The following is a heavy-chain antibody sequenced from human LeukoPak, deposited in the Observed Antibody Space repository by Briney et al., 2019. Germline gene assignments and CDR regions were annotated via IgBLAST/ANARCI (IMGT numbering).Heavy chain of an antibody. CDR3: ARRRRGQQLVDPCFDY. Sequence: PGQSLRLSCAASGFTFNIHDMYWIRQAPGKGLEWVSYISSSGSTIYYADSVKGRFTISRDNAKNSLYLQMNSLRAEDTAVYYCARRRRGQQLVDPCFDYWGQGTLVTVSS. D-gene: IGHD6-13*01. V-gene: IGHV3-11*01. CDR1: GFTFNIHD. CDR2: ISSSGSTI. J-gene: IGHJ4*02.